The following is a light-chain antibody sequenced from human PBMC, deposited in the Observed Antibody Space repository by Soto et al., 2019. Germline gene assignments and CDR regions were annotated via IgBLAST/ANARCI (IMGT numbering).Light chain of an antibody. J-gene: IGKJ1*01. V-gene: IGKV3-20*01. CDR2: GTS. CDR3: QQCGGSPT. Sequence: EIVMTQSPVTLSVSPGERATLSCRASQNISRSLAWYQQKPGQGPSLLIYGTSTRAGGVPDRFSGSGSGTDFTLTISRLEPEDFAMYYCQQCGGSPTFGQGTKVDIK. CDR1: QNISRS.